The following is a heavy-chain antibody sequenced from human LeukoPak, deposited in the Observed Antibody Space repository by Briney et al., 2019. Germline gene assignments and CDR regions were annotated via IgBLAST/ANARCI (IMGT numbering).Heavy chain of an antibody. Sequence: ETLSLTCAVYGGSISGYYWSWIRQPPGKGLEWVANTKPDGSAEYYADSVRGRFTASRDNANNLLYLQMNRLRAEDTAVYYCARDGGLHTNFDYWGQGTLLTVSS. CDR1: GGSISGYY. CDR2: TKPDGSAE. V-gene: IGHV3-7*01. D-gene: IGHD2-15*01. J-gene: IGHJ4*02. CDR3: ARDGGLHTNFDY.